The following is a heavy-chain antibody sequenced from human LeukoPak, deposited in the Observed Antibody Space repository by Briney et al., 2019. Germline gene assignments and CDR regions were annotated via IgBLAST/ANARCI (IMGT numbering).Heavy chain of an antibody. CDR2: ISSDGSNT. CDR1: GFTFSSNA. V-gene: IGHV3-30-3*01. J-gene: IGHJ4*02. CDR3: AKGGGITDYARFDY. D-gene: IGHD1-14*01. Sequence: GRSLRLSCAASGFTFSSNAMHWVRQAPGKGLEWVAVISSDGSNTYYADSVKGRFTISRDNSKNTLYLQMNSLRAEDTAVYYCAKGGGITDYARFDYWGQGTLVTVSS.